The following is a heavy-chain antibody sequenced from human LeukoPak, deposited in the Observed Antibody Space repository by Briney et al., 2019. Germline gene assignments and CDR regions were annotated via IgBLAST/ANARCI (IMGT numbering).Heavy chain of an antibody. V-gene: IGHV4-34*01. CDR1: GGSFSGYY. D-gene: IGHD7-27*01. CDR3: ARGPHDQGIDY. CDR2: INHSGST. J-gene: IGHJ4*02. Sequence: PSETLSLTCAVYGGSFSGYYWSWIRQPPGKGLEWIGEINHSGSTNYNPSLKSRVTISVDTSNNQFSLKLSSVTAADTAVYYCARGPHDQGIDYWGQGTLVTVSS.